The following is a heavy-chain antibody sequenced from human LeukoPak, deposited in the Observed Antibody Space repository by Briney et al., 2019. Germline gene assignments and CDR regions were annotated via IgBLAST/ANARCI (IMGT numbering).Heavy chain of an antibody. CDR2: IYYSGST. D-gene: IGHD5-12*01. CDR1: DGSISSSSYY. Sequence: SETLSLTCTVSDGSISSSSYYWGWIRQPPGKGLEWIGSIYYSGSTYYNPSLKSRVTISVDTSKNQFSLKLSSVTAADTAVYYCARLFIRGCSDYWGQGTLVTVSS. V-gene: IGHV4-39*07. J-gene: IGHJ4*02. CDR3: ARLFIRGCSDY.